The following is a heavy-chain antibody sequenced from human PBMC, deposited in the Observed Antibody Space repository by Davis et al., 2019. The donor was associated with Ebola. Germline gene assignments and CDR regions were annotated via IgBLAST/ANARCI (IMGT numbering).Heavy chain of an antibody. CDR1: GFTFSSYA. CDR3: ARGHYYYAMDV. J-gene: IGHJ6*02. V-gene: IGHV3-30-3*01. Sequence: GESLKISCAASGFTFSSYAMHWVRQAPGKGLEWVAVISYDGSNKYYADSVKGRFTISRDNSKNTLYLQMNSLRAEDTAVYYCARGHYYYAMDVWGQGTTVTVSS. CDR2: ISYDGSNK.